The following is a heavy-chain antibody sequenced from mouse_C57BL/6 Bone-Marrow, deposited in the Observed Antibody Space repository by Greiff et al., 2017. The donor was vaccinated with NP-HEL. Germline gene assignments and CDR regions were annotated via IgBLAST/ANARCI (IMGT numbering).Heavy chain of an antibody. J-gene: IGHJ1*03. CDR3: TRGGYDYDVSYWYFDV. CDR2: IYPGNSDT. V-gene: IGHV1-5*01. CDR1: GYTFTSYW. Sequence: EVQLVESGTVLARPGASVKMSCKTSGYTFTSYWMHWVNQRPGQGLEWIGAIYPGNSDTSYNQKFKGKAKLTAVTSASTAYMELSSLTNEDSAVYYGTRGGYDYDVSYWYFDVWGTGTTVTVSS. D-gene: IGHD2-4*01.